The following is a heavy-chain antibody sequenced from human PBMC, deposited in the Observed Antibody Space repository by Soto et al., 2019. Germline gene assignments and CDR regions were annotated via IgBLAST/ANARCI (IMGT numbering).Heavy chain of an antibody. J-gene: IGHJ4*02. CDR1: GFTFSSYG. CDR2: ITFDGSNK. D-gene: IGHD6-19*01. CDR3: AKDFDSSGWSHFDF. V-gene: IGHV3-30*18. Sequence: QVRLVESGGGVVQPGRSLRLSCAASGFTFSSYGMHWVRQAPGKGLEWVAVITFDGSNKYYANSVKGRFTISRDNSKNTVYLQMSSLTAEDTAVYYCAKDFDSSGWSHFDFWGQGTLVTVSS.